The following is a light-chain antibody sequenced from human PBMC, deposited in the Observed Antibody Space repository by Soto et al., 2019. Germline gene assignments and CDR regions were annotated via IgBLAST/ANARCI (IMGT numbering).Light chain of an antibody. V-gene: IGKV1-9*01. Sequence: QFPQPQSSLSASVGDRVTITCRASQSLSNYLVWYQQNPGKAPKLMIYAASTLQSGVPSRFIGDGSGTYISVTIGSLQAEDFAADDGDHFNGYPQTFGEGTKVLIK. CDR1: QSLSNY. J-gene: IGKJ4*01. CDR3: DHFNGYPQT. CDR2: AAS.